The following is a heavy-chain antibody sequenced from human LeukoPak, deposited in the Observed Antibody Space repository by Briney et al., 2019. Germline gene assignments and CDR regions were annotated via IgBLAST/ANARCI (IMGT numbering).Heavy chain of an antibody. D-gene: IGHD3-10*01. Sequence: GGSLRLSCAASGFTFSSYGMHWVRQAPGKGLEWLAVISYDGSNKYYADSVKGRFTISRDNSKNTLYLQMNSLRAEDTAVYYCAKPRSYGLHDVFDIWGQGTMVTVSS. CDR1: GFTFSSYG. J-gene: IGHJ3*02. V-gene: IGHV3-30*18. CDR3: AKPRSYGLHDVFDI. CDR2: ISYDGSNK.